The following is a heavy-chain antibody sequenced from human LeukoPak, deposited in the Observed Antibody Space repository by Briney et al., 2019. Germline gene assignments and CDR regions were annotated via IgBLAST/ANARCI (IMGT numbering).Heavy chain of an antibody. J-gene: IGHJ4*02. V-gene: IGHV4-59*08. CDR1: GGSISSYY. CDR3: ARRSQAAAGRGIDY. D-gene: IGHD6-13*01. Sequence: SETLSLTCTVSGGSISSYYWSWIRQPPGKGLEWIGYIYYSGSTNYNPSPKSRVTISVDTSKNQFSLKLSSVTAADTAVYYCARRSQAAAGRGIDYWGQGTLVTVSS. CDR2: IYYSGST.